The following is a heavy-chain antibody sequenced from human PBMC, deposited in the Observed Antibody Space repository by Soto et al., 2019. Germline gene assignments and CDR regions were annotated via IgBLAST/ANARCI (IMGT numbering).Heavy chain of an antibody. CDR3: AKEEGLYDAFDI. V-gene: IGHV3-30*18. CDR2: ISADGSNK. Sequence: QVQLVESGGGVVQPGRSLRLSCAASGFTFSSYGRHWVRQAPGKGLEWVAVISADGSNKYYADSVKGRLTISRDNSKNTRYLQVNSLRAEDTAVYYCAKEEGLYDAFDIWGQGTMVTVSS. CDR1: GFTFSSYG. J-gene: IGHJ3*02.